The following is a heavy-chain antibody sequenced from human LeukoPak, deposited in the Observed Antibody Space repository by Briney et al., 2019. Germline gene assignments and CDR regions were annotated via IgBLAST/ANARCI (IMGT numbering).Heavy chain of an antibody. V-gene: IGHV3-53*01. CDR1: GFTVSSNY. J-gene: IGHJ4*02. Sequence: GTSLRLSCAASGFTVSSNYMSWVRQAPGKGLEWVSTIYSGGNTYYAESVKGRFTISRDNSENTLFLQMNSLRAEDTAMYYCARDPGPTGGRFFDWWGQGTLVTVSS. CDR2: IYSGGNT. CDR3: ARDPGPTGGRFFDW. D-gene: IGHD4-17*01.